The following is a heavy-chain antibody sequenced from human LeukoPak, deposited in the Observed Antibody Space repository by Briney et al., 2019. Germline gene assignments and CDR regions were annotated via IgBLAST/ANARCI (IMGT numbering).Heavy chain of an antibody. D-gene: IGHD2-15*01. Sequence: ASVKVSCKASGYTFTSYGISWVRQAPGQGLEWMGWISAYNGNTNYAQKLQGRVTMTTDISTSTAYMELRSLRSDDTAVYYCARDLVVVARFNWFDPWGQGTLVTVSS. CDR2: ISAYNGNT. V-gene: IGHV1-18*01. CDR1: GYTFTSYG. J-gene: IGHJ5*02. CDR3: ARDLVVVARFNWFDP.